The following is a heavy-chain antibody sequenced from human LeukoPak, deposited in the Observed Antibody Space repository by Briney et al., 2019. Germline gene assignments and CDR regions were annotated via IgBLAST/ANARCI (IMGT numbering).Heavy chain of an antibody. CDR2: IYTSGST. CDR3: ARGYYDFWSGANYMDV. CDR1: GGSISSGSYY. J-gene: IGHJ6*03. Sequence: SQTLSLTCTVSGGSISSGSYYWSWIRQPAGKGLEWIGRIYTSGSTNYNPSLKSRVTISVDTSKNQFSLKLSSVTAADTAVYYCARGYYDFWSGANYMDVWGKGTTVTVSS. D-gene: IGHD3-3*01. V-gene: IGHV4-61*02.